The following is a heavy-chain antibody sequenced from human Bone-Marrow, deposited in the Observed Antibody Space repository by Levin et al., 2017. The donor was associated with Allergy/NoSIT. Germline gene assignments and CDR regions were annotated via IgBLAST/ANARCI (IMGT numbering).Heavy chain of an antibody. D-gene: IGHD6-13*01. V-gene: IGHV3-23*01. CDR2: ISGSGGST. Sequence: SCVASGFTFSNYAMSWVRQAPGKGLEWVSAISGSGGSTYHADSVKGRFTISRDNSKNTLYLQMNSLRVGDTAVYYCAKDKGMTAAGTYACDSWGQGTMVTVSS. CDR1: GFTFSNYA. CDR3: AKDKGMTAAGTYACDS. J-gene: IGHJ3*02.